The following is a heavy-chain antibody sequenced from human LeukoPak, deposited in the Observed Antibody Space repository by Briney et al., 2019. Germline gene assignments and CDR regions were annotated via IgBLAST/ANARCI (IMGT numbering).Heavy chain of an antibody. J-gene: IGHJ6*03. D-gene: IGHD2-2*02. CDR2: INSDGSST. CDR3: ARGGLSYCSSTSCYTSEVYYYYYVDV. V-gene: IGHV3-74*01. Sequence: GSLRLSCAASGFTFSSYWMHWVRQAPGKGLVWVSRINSDGSSTSYADSVKGRFTISRDNAKNTLYLQMNSLRAEDTAVYYCARGGLSYCSSTSCYTSEVYYYYYVDVWGKGTTATVSS. CDR1: GFTFSSYW.